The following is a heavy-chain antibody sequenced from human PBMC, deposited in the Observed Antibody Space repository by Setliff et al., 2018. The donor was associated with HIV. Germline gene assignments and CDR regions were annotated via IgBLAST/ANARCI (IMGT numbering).Heavy chain of an antibody. CDR2: IRSKAYGATA. CDR3: TSFLRKRGYNYGLDY. CDR1: GFTFGDYG. D-gene: IGHD5-18*01. Sequence: GESLRLSCTASGFTFGDYGMSWVRQAPGKGLEWVGFIRSKAYGATAEYAASVKGRLTISRDDSKSIAYLHMNNLKTEDTAVYYCTSFLRKRGYNYGLDYWSQGTLVTVSS. V-gene: IGHV3-49*04. J-gene: IGHJ4*02.